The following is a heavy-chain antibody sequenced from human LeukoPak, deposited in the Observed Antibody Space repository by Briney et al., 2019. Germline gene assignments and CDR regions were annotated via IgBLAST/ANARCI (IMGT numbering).Heavy chain of an antibody. J-gene: IGHJ5*02. V-gene: IGHV3-23*01. CDR2: ISDSGGGT. CDR1: GFTVSSNY. Sequence: PGGSLRLSCAASGFTVSSNYMSWVRQAPGKGLEWVSGISDSGGGTYYGDSVKGWVTISRDNSKNTLYLEMNSLRAEDTAVYYCATSPGAHPKWFDPWGQGTLVIVSS. D-gene: IGHD2-2*01. CDR3: ATSPGAHPKWFDP.